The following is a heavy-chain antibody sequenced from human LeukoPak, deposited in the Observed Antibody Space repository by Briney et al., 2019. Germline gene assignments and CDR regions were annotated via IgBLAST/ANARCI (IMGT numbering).Heavy chain of an antibody. Sequence: SETLSLTCAVYGGSFSGYYWSWIRQPPGKGLEWIGEINHSGCTNYNPSLKSRVTISVDTSKNQFSLKLSSVTAADTAVYYCARGRRRSSITMIVVVIHNPIYFDYWGQGTLVTVSS. V-gene: IGHV4-34*01. CDR3: ARGRRRSSITMIVVVIHNPIYFDY. D-gene: IGHD3-22*01. CDR1: GGSFSGYY. J-gene: IGHJ4*02. CDR2: INHSGCT.